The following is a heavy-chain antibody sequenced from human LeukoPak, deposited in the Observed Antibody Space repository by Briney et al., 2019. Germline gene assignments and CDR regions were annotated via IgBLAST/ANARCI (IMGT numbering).Heavy chain of an antibody. J-gene: IGHJ4*02. V-gene: IGHV3-7*01. D-gene: IGHD3-10*01. CDR1: GLTFRNYW. CDR3: ARDGRAREESGTYTSYYFDF. Sequence: PGGSLRLSCSASGLTFRNYWMSWVRQAPGKGLEWVANINQDGSKIYYVDSVKGRFTISRDNVKNSLSLEMHSLTPEDTAVYYCARDGRAREESGTYTSYYFDFWGQGILVTVSS. CDR2: INQDGSKI.